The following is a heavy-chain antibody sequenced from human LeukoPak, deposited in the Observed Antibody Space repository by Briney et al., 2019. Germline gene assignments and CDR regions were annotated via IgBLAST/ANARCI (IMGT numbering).Heavy chain of an antibody. CDR1: GYTYNTYG. D-gene: IGHD3-10*01. J-gene: IGHJ4*02. CDR2: ISVYSGDT. Sequence: GSSVKDSCKATGYTYNTYGISWVRQPPGQGLEGMGWISVYSGDTKYARKLQGRVTMTTDTSTSTAYMELRSLASDDTAIYYCARDDGIGSGSYSFDSWGQGTLVTVSS. CDR3: ARDDGIGSGSYSFDS. V-gene: IGHV1-18*01.